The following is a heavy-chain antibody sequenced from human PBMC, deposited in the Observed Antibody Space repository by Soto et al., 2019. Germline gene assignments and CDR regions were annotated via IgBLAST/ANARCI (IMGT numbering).Heavy chain of an antibody. D-gene: IGHD3-22*01. CDR1: GGTFSSYA. CDR3: ARLTRYYYDSSGYLRTSYYFDY. V-gene: IGHV1-69*01. J-gene: IGHJ4*02. CDR2: IIPIFGTA. Sequence: VSCKASGGTFSSYAISWVRQAPGQGLEWMGGIIPIFGTANYAQKFQGRVTITADESTSTAYMELSSLRSEDTAVYYCARLTRYYYDSSGYLRTSYYFDYWGQGTLVTVSS.